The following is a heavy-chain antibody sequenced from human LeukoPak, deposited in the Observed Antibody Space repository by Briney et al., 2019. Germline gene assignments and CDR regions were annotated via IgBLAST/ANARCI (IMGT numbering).Heavy chain of an antibody. CDR3: AGGNGYSRKQTVYYFDY. V-gene: IGHV4-38-2*01. D-gene: IGHD6-13*01. CDR2: IYHGGST. CDR1: GYSISSGYY. J-gene: IGHJ4*02. Sequence: PSETLSLTCAVSGYSISSGYYWGWIRQPPGKGLEWIGSIYHGGSTYYNPSLKSRVTISVDTSKNQFSLKLSSVTAADTAVYYCAGGNGYSRKQTVYYFDYWGQGTLVTVSS.